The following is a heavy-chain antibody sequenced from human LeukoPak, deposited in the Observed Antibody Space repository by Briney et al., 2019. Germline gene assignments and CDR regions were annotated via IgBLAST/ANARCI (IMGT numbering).Heavy chain of an antibody. Sequence: GASMKVSCKASGYTLTSYYMHWVRQAPGQGLEWMGIINPSGGSTSYAQKFQGRVTMTRDMSTSTVYMELSSLRSEDTAVYYCARAENYYYYMDVWGKGTTVTVSS. CDR2: INPSGGST. CDR1: GYTLTSYY. J-gene: IGHJ6*03. V-gene: IGHV1-46*01. CDR3: ARAENYYYYMDV.